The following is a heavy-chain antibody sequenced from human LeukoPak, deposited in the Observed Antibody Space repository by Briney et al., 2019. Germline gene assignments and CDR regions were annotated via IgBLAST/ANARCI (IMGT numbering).Heavy chain of an antibody. D-gene: IGHD3-22*01. J-gene: IGHJ6*03. CDR3: ARDYYYDKAYMDV. V-gene: IGHV3-23*01. CDR2: ISYNGGST. Sequence: PGGSLRLSCATSGFIFSNYGMGWVRQTPGKGLEWVSLISYNGGSTAYADSVKGRFTISRDNAKNSLYLQMNSLRAEDTAVYYCARDYYYDKAYMDVWGKGTTVTISS. CDR1: GFIFSNYG.